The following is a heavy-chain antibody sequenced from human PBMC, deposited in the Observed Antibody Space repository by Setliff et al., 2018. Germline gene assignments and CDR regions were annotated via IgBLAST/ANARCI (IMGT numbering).Heavy chain of an antibody. D-gene: IGHD3-22*01. CDR3: ARAPRYFDPTGSYFDF. CDR1: GASLNSGTYY. V-gene: IGHV4-39*07. J-gene: IGHJ4*02. CDR2: IYYRGDT. Sequence: PSETLSLTCTVSGASLNSGTYYWGWIRQPPGKGLEWIGRIYYRGDTYYNASLKGRLTISVDTAQNQFSLRLTSVTAADTAVYYCARAPRYFDPTGSYFDFWGQGTLVTVSS.